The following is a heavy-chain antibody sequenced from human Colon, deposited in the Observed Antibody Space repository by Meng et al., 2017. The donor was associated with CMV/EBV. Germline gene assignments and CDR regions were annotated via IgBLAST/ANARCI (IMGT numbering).Heavy chain of an antibody. CDR2: ISASGGKT. D-gene: IGHD3-9*01. CDR3: AKGQNHPGFHPSSYGLDV. Sequence: GESLKISCAASGFTFGTSVMAWVRLAPGKGLQWLSAISASGGKTYNAQSVKGRFTISRDNSRNLLYLQMTSLRAEDTAVYYCAKGQNHPGFHPSSYGLDVWGPGTAVTVSS. J-gene: IGHJ6*02. CDR1: GFTFGTSV. V-gene: IGHV3-23*01.